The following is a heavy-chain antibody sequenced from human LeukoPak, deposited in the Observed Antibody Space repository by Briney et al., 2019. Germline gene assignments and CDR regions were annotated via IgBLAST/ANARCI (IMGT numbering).Heavy chain of an antibody. CDR1: GFTFKTHA. CDR3: AKWLKRNYYYHYAMDV. Sequence: GGSLRLSCAASGFTFKTHAMSWVRQAPGKGLEWVSRIDDSGVIRSYADSVKGRFTISRDNSKMTLTLQMNSLRAEDTAVYYCAKWLKRNYYYHYAMDVWGQGTTVTVSS. CDR2: IDDSGVIR. J-gene: IGHJ6*02. D-gene: IGHD3-22*01. V-gene: IGHV3-23*01.